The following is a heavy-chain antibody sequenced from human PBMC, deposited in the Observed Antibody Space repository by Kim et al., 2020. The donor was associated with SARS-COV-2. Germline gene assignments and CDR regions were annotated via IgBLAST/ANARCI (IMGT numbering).Heavy chain of an antibody. CDR2: IYYTGST. V-gene: IGHV4-39*02. D-gene: IGHD3-3*01. J-gene: IGHJ5*02. CDR1: NGSISSSDYY. Sequence: SETLSLTCTVSNGSISSSDYYWGWIRQTPGRGLEWSGNIYYTGSTYYSSSLKSRVPTSVATSKNHFSLILSSVTAADTAVYDCAGLTMTSTWRYNWFDPWGQGSLVTVSS. CDR3: AGLTMTSTWRYNWFDP.